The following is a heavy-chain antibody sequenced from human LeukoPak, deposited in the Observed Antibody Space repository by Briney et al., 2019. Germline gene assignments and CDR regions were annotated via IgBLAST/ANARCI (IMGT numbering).Heavy chain of an antibody. CDR2: INPNSGGT. CDR3: AREEDIVVVVAASGGAFDI. J-gene: IGHJ3*02. Sequence: ASVKVSCKASGYTFTSYDINWVRQAPGQGLEWMGWINPNSGGTNYAQKFQGRVTMTRDTSISTAYMELSRLRSDDTAVYYYAREEDIVVVVAASGGAFDIWGQGTMVTVSS. D-gene: IGHD2-15*01. CDR1: GYTFTSYD. V-gene: IGHV1-2*02.